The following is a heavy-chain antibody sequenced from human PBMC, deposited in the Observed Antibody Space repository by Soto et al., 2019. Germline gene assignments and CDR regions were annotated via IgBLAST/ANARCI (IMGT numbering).Heavy chain of an antibody. Sequence: GSLRLSCAASGFTFSSYGMHWVRQAPGKGLEWVAVIWYDGSNKYYADSVKGRFTISRDNSKNTLYLQMNSLRAEDTAVYYCARERYGYYFDYWGQGTLVTVSS. CDR2: IWYDGSNK. D-gene: IGHD1-1*01. V-gene: IGHV3-33*01. J-gene: IGHJ4*02. CDR3: ARERYGYYFDY. CDR1: GFTFSSYG.